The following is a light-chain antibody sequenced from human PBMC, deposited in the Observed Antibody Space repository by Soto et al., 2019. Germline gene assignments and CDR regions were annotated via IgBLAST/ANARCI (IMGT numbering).Light chain of an antibody. CDR3: TSYTSNTTWV. CDR1: SRDVGRYNY. Sequence: QSALTQPAAVSGPPGQSITISCTGTSRDVGRYNYVSWYQQHSGKAPKLVIYEVRNRPSGISNRFSASKSGNTASLTISGLQAEDEADYYCTSYTSNTTWVFGGGTKLTVL. CDR2: EVR. J-gene: IGLJ3*02. V-gene: IGLV2-14*01.